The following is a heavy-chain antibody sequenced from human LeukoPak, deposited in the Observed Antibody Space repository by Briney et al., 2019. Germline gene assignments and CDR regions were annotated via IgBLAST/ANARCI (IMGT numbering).Heavy chain of an antibody. CDR2: IYYSGST. CDR1: GDSISSYY. Sequence: SETRSLTCTVSGDSISSYYWSWIRQPPGKGLEWIGYIYYSGSTNYNPSLKSRVTISVDTSKSQFSLKLSSVTAADTAVYYCARAVGPFDYWGQGTLVTVSS. J-gene: IGHJ4*02. V-gene: IGHV4-59*01. CDR3: ARAVGPFDY.